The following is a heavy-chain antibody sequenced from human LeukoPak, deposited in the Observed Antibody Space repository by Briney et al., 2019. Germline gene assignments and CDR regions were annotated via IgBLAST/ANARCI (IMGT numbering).Heavy chain of an antibody. CDR2: IYHSGTT. J-gene: IGHJ4*02. Sequence: PSETLSLTCTVSGGSISSSSYYWGWIRQPPGKGLEWIGSIYHSGTTYYNPSLKSRVTISVDTSKNQFSLKLNSVTAADTAVYYCATTPIAAAGIEWGQGTLVTVSS. V-gene: IGHV4-39*07. CDR3: ATTPIAAAGIE. D-gene: IGHD6-13*01. CDR1: GGSISSSSYY.